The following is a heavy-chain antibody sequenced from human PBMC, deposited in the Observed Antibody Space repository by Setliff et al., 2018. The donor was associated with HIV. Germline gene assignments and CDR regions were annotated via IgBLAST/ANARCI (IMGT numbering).Heavy chain of an antibody. CDR2: VNHSGTT. CDR3: ARGLGGMGAKIGNYFDY. CDR1: GESLSGYY. V-gene: IGHV4-34*01. Sequence: SETLSLTCAVYGESLSGYYWSWLRQPPGKGLEWLGEVNHSGTTNYNASLNRRVTISVDTSKNQFSLKLGSVTAADTAMYYCARGLGGMGAKIGNYFDYWGQGTLVTVSS. D-gene: IGHD1-26*01. J-gene: IGHJ4*02.